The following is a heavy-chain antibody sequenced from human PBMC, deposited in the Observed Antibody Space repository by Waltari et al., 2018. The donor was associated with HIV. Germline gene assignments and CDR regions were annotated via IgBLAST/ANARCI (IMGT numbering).Heavy chain of an antibody. Sequence: QVQLQESGPGLVKPSQTLSLTCTVSGGSISSGSYYWSWIRQPAGKGLEWIGRIYTSGSTNYNPSRKSRGTISVDTSKNQFSLKLSSVTAADTAVYYCARVTDQRASGGRAFDIWGQGTMVTVSS. V-gene: IGHV4-61*02. CDR3: ARVTDQRASGGRAFDI. J-gene: IGHJ3*02. CDR1: GGSISSGSYY. D-gene: IGHD3-10*01. CDR2: IYTSGST.